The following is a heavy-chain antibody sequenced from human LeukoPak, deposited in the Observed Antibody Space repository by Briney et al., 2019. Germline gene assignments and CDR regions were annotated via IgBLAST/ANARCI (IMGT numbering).Heavy chain of an antibody. J-gene: IGHJ6*02. CDR3: ARDRGSSWTSVGMDV. CDR1: GFTFSSYA. CDR2: ISYDGSNK. Sequence: GGSLRLSCAASGFTFSSYAMHWVRQAPGKGLEWVAVISYDGSNKYYADSVKGRFTISRDNSKNTLYLQMNSLRAEDTAVYYCARDRGSSWTSVGMDVWGQGTTVTVSS. V-gene: IGHV3-30-3*01. D-gene: IGHD6-13*01.